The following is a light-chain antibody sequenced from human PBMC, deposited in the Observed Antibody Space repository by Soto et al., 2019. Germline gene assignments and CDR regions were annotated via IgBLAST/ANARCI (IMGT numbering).Light chain of an antibody. CDR2: GAS. CDR3: QQYGSSPLA. Sequence: EIVLTPSPGTLSLSPGERATLSCRASQSVSSSYLAWYQQKPGQAPRLLIYGASSRATGIPDRFSGSGSGTAFTLTISRLEPEDFAVYSCQQYGSSPLAFGPGTKVDI. CDR1: QSVSSSY. V-gene: IGKV3-20*01. J-gene: IGKJ3*01.